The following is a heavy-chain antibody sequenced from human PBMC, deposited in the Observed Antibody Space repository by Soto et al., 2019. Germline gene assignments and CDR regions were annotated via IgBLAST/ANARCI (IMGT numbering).Heavy chain of an antibody. Sequence: GGSLRLSCVVSGFTVSNNYMSWVRQAPGKGLNWVSVIYSGGYTYYADSVKGRFTISRHCFKNTVYIQMDTLKPEDTAVYYCAGGDLMATIPFDYWGQGTLVTVSS. CDR2: IYSGGYT. J-gene: IGHJ4*02. CDR1: GFTVSNNY. V-gene: IGHV3-53*04. D-gene: IGHD5-12*01. CDR3: AGGDLMATIPFDY.